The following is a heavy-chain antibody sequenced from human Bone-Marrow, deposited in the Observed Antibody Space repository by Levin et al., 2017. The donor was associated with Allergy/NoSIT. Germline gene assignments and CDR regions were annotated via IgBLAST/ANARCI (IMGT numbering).Heavy chain of an antibody. Sequence: PWASVKVSCKVSGDSLARLSIHWVRQAPGKGLEWVGGFEPEDSETMYAQKFQGRVTVTEDTFTDTAYMDLSGLTSEDTAVYYCATEAEPTVTTRFFDYWGPGTLVTVSS. J-gene: IGHJ4*02. CDR2: FEPEDSET. V-gene: IGHV1-24*01. D-gene: IGHD4-17*01. CDR3: ATEAEPTVTTRFFDY. CDR1: GDSLARLS.